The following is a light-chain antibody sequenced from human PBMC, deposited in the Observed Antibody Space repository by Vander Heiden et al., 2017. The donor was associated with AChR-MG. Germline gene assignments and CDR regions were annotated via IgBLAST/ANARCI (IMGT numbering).Light chain of an antibody. CDR1: QSVSSSY. CDR3: QQYGSSPRRYT. Sequence: ETVLTQSPATPTLSPGARATPTCRGSQSVSSSYLAGYQQKPGQEARLLINDAASRATGITDRLSGSGAGTDFTITISRLEPEDYAVDYYQQYGSSPRRYTFGQGTKLEIK. J-gene: IGKJ2*01. CDR2: DAA. V-gene: IGKV3D-20*01.